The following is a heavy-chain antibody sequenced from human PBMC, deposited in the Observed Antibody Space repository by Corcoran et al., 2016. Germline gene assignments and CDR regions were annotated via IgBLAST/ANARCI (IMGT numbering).Heavy chain of an antibody. J-gene: IGHJ6*02. V-gene: IGHV1-46*01. CDR3: AREMDQHVYYYGMDV. Sequence: QVQLVQSGAEVKKPGASVKVSCKASGYTFTSYYMHWVRQPPGQGLEWMGIINPSGGSTSYAPKFQGRVTMTRDTSTSTVYMELSSLRSEDTAVYYCAREMDQHVYYYGMDVWGQGPTVTVSS. CDR2: INPSGGST. D-gene: IGHD2-2*03. CDR1: GYTFTSYY.